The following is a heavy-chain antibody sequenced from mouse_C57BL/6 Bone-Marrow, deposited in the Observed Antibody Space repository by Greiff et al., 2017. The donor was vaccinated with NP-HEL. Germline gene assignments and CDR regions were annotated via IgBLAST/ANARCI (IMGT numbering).Heavy chain of an antibody. D-gene: IGHD2-3*01. Sequence: VQLQQSGTVLARPGASVKMSCKTSGYTFTSYWMHWVNQRPGQGLEWIGAIYPGNSDTSYNQKFKGKAKLTAVTSASTAYMELSSLTNEDSAVYYCTRSRWLLRGGAMDYWGQGTSVTVSS. CDR2: IYPGNSDT. CDR3: TRSRWLLRGGAMDY. V-gene: IGHV1-5*01. J-gene: IGHJ4*01. CDR1: GYTFTSYW.